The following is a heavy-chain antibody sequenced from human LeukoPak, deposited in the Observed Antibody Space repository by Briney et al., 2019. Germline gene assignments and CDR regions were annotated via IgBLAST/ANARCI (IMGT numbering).Heavy chain of an antibody. V-gene: IGHV3-64*01. CDR1: GFTFSSYA. J-gene: IGHJ5*02. CDR2: ISSNGGST. CDR3: ARDGSVVVPAKAWFDP. D-gene: IGHD2-2*01. Sequence: GGSLRLSCAASGFTFSSYAMHWVRQAPGKGLEYVSAISSNGGSTYYANSVKGRFTISRDNAKNSLYLQMNSLRAEDTAVYYCARDGSVVVPAKAWFDPWGQGTLVTVSS.